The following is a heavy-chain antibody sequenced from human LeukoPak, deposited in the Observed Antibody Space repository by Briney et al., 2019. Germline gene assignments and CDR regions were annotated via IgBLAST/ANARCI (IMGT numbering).Heavy chain of an antibody. CDR1: GGSFSSYY. CDR2: INHSGST. D-gene: IGHD4-17*01. Sequence: SETLSLTCAVYGGSFSSYYWSWIRQPPGKGLEWIGEINHSGSTNYNPSLKSRVTISVDTTKNQFSLKLSSVTAADTAVYYCARGQTTDRLFDYWGQGTLVTVSS. V-gene: IGHV4-34*01. J-gene: IGHJ4*02. CDR3: ARGQTTDRLFDY.